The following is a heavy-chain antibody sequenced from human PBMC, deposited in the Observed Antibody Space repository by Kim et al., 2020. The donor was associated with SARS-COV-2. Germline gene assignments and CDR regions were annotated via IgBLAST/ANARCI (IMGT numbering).Heavy chain of an antibody. CDR2: IWYDGSNK. CDR3: AGDWGTSPDDAFDI. J-gene: IGHJ3*02. CDR1: GFTFSSYG. Sequence: GGSLRLSCAASGFTFSSYGMHWVRQAPGKGLEWVAIIWYDGSNKYYADSVKGRFTISRDNYKNTLYLQMNSLRAEDTAVYYCAGDWGTSPDDAFDIWGQGTIVTVSS. V-gene: IGHV3-33*01. D-gene: IGHD3-16*01.